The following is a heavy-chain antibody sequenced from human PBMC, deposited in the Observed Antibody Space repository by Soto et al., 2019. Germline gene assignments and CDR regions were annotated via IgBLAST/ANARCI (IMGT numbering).Heavy chain of an antibody. Sequence: DSVKVSCKASGYTFTGYNMHWVRQAPGQGLEWMGWINPNSGGTNYAQKFQGRVTMTRDTSISTAYMELSRLRSDDTAVYYCAREVPQLPNNLGGYWGQGTLVTVSS. D-gene: IGHD2-2*01. CDR1: GYTFTGYN. CDR2: INPNSGGT. J-gene: IGHJ4*02. CDR3: AREVPQLPNNLGGY. V-gene: IGHV1-2*02.